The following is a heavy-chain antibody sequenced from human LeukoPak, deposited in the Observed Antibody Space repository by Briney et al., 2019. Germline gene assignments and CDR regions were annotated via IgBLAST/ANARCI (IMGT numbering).Heavy chain of an antibody. D-gene: IGHD5-24*01. J-gene: IGHJ4*02. V-gene: IGHV5-51*01. CDR1: GYDFSTYW. CDR2: THPGGSET. CDR3: ARASRDGYNQNFDH. Sequence: GESLKIPCKGLGYDFSTYWNAWVRQRPGKGLEWMGITHPGGSETRYDPSFQGQVTISVDRSTNTAYLQWSSLRASDTAMYYCARASRDGYNQNFDHWGQGTLVTVSS.